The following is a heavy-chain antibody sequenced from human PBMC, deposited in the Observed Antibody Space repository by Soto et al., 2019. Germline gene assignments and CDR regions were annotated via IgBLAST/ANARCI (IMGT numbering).Heavy chain of an antibody. Sequence: SETLSLTCAVYGGSFSGYYWSWIRQPPGKGLEWIGEINHSGSTNYNPSLKSRVTISVDTSKNQFSLKLSSVTAADTAVYYCARAGGWFGINWFDPWGQGTLVTVSS. V-gene: IGHV4-34*01. CDR3: ARAGGWFGINWFDP. CDR1: GGSFSGYY. CDR2: INHSGST. J-gene: IGHJ5*02. D-gene: IGHD3-10*01.